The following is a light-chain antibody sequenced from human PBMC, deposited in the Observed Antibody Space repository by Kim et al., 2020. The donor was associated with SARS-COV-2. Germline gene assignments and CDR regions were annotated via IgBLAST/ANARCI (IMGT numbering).Light chain of an antibody. J-gene: IGKJ2*01. CDR2: AAS. Sequence: SASVVDTITITCRASQGISSWLGWYQQKPEKAPKSLIFAASTLQSDVPSRFSGSGSGTDFTLTITGLQPEDFATYFCQQYASHPYTFGQGTKLEI. CDR3: QQYASHPYT. V-gene: IGKV1D-16*01. CDR1: QGISSW.